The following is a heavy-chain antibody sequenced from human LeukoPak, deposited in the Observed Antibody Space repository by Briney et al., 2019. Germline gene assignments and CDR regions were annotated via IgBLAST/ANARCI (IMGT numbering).Heavy chain of an antibody. V-gene: IGHV3-20*04. CDR1: GFTVSSNY. CDR2: INWNGGST. CDR3: ASLRGSGSLLGSFDY. J-gene: IGHJ4*02. Sequence: GGSLRLSCAASGFTVSSNYMSWVRQAPGKRLEWVSGINWNGGSTGYADSVKGRFTISRDNAKNSLYLQMNSLRAEDTALYYCASLRGSGSLLGSFDYWGQGTLVTVSS. D-gene: IGHD3-10*01.